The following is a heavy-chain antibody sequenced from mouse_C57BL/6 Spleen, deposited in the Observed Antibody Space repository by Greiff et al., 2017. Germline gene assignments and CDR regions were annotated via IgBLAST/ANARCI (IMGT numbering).Heavy chain of an antibody. V-gene: IGHV2-2*01. J-gene: IGHJ4*01. Sequence: VQLQQSGPGLVQPSQSLSITCTVSGFSLTSYGVHWVRQSPGKGLEWLGVIWSGGSTDYNAAFISRLSISKDNSKSQVFFKMNSLQADDTAIYYCARKRGAYYSTLYAMDYWGQGTSVTVSS. CDR3: ARKRGAYYSTLYAMDY. CDR2: IWSGGST. CDR1: GFSLTSYG. D-gene: IGHD2-5*01.